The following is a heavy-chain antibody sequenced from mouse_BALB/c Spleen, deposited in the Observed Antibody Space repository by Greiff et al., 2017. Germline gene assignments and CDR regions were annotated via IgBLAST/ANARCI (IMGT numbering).Heavy chain of an antibody. CDR3: ASDDYDGPYAMDY. D-gene: IGHD2-4*01. CDR1: GFNIKDTY. J-gene: IGHJ4*01. Sequence: SGAELVKPGASVKLSCTASGFNIKDTYMHWVKQRPEQGLEWIGRIDPANGNTKYDPKFQGKATITADTSSNTAYLQLSSLTSEDTAVYYCASDDYDGPYAMDYWGQGTSVTVSS. V-gene: IGHV14-3*02. CDR2: IDPANGNT.